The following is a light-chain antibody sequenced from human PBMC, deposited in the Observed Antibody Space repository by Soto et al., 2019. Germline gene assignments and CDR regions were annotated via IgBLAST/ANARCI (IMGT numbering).Light chain of an antibody. CDR2: EVT. CDR3: CSYAGSNTWV. Sequence: QSALTQPASVSGSPGQSITISCSGTSSDVGSYKLVSWYQQHPGKAPKLMISEVTKRPSGISTRFSGSKSGNTASLTISGLQPEDESDSYCCSYAGSNTWVFGGGTKVTVL. V-gene: IGLV2-23*02. CDR1: SSDVGSYKL. J-gene: IGLJ3*02.